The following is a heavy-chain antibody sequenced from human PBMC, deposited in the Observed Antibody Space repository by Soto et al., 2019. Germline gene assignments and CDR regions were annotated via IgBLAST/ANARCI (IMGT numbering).Heavy chain of an antibody. CDR1: GGSISSYY. CDR3: ARTGTYNWNDDYYYYYYMDV. Sequence: SETLSLTCTVSGGSISSYYWSWIRQPPGKGLDWIGYIYYSGSTNYNPSLKSRVTISVDTSKNQFSLKLSSVTAADTAVYYCARTGTYNWNDDYYYYYYMDVWGKGTTVTVSS. V-gene: IGHV4-59*01. CDR2: IYYSGST. D-gene: IGHD1-1*01. J-gene: IGHJ6*03.